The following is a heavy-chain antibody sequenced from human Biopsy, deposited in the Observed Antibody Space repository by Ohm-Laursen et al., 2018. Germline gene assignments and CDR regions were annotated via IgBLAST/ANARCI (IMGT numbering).Heavy chain of an antibody. CDR2: ISWNSGSI. D-gene: IGHD3-9*01. Sequence: SLRLSCAASGFKFDDYGMNWGPQVPGKGLEWVSRISWNSGSIGYVDSVKGRFTISRDNAKNSLYLQMNSLKAEDTALYYCARGYYDIGTGYHYDVFDFWGRGTLVTVSS. V-gene: IGHV3-9*01. J-gene: IGHJ3*01. CDR3: ARGYYDIGTGYHYDVFDF. CDR1: GFKFDDYG.